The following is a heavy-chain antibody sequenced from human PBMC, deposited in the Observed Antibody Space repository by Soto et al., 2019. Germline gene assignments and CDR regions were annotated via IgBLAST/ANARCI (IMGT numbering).Heavy chain of an antibody. Sequence: QVQLQESGPGLVKPSQTLSLTCTVSGGSISSGGYYWSWIRQHPGKGLEWIGYIYYSGSTYYNPYLKSRVTISVDTSKTQFSLKLSSVTAADTAVYYCARLPDDYGGNSGPNFDYWGQGTLVTVSS. V-gene: IGHV4-31*03. D-gene: IGHD4-17*01. CDR3: ARLPDDYGGNSGPNFDY. J-gene: IGHJ4*02. CDR1: GGSISSGGYY. CDR2: IYYSGST.